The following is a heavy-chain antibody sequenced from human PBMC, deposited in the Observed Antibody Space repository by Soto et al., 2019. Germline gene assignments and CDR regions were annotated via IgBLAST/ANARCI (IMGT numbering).Heavy chain of an antibody. Sequence: PGGSLRLSCAASGFTFSSYAMHWVRQAPGKGLEWVAVISYDGRNKYYADSVKGRFTISRDNAKNTLYLQMNSLRAEDTAVYYCAKSPFRWREYYYYGMDVWGQGTTVTVSS. CDR3: AKSPFRWREYYYYGMDV. CDR1: GFTFSSYA. V-gene: IGHV3-30-3*02. CDR2: ISYDGRNK. J-gene: IGHJ6*02. D-gene: IGHD3-3*01.